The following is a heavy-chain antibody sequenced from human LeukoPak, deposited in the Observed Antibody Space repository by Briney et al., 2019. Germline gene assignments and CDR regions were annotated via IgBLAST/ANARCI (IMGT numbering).Heavy chain of an antibody. CDR3: ARAGSYDDNYFDY. V-gene: IGHV4-30-2*01. D-gene: IGHD3-22*01. CDR1: GGSISSGGDS. J-gene: IGHJ4*02. Sequence: SETLSLTCAVSGGSISSGGDSWSWIRQPPGKGLEWIGYIYHSGSTYYNPSLKSRVTISVDRSKNQFSLKLSSVTAADTAVYYCARAGSYDDNYFDYWGQGTLVTVSS. CDR2: IYHSGST.